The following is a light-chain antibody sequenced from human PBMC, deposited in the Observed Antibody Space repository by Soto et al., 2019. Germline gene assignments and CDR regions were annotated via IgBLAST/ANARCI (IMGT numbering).Light chain of an antibody. J-gene: IGLJ2*01. V-gene: IGLV2-14*01. CDR1: SSDVGGYNY. CDR2: DVS. CDR3: SSYTSSSTLVI. Sequence: QSALTQPASVSGSPGQSITISCTGTSSDVGGYNYVSWYQQHPGKAPKLMIFDVSNRPSGVSNRFSASKSGNTASLTISGLQAEDEADYYCSSYTSSSTLVIFSGGTKLTVL.